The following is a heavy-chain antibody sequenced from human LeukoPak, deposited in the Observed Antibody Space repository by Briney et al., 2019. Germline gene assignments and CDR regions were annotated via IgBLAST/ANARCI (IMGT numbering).Heavy chain of an antibody. V-gene: IGHV3-48*01. CDR3: ARVTVTTFSPTDYMDV. D-gene: IGHD4-17*01. CDR2: ISSTSSTI. J-gene: IGHJ6*03. Sequence: GGSLRLSCAASGFTFSSYGMNWVRQAPRKGLEWVSYISSTSSTIYYADSVKGRFTISRDNSKNTLYLQMNSLRAEDTAVYYCARVTVTTFSPTDYMDVWGKGTTVTISS. CDR1: GFTFSSYG.